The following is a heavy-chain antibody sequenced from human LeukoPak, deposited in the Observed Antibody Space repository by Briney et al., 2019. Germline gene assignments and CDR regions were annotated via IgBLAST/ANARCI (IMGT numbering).Heavy chain of an antibody. J-gene: IGHJ4*02. CDR1: GYTFVTYG. CDR3: PRDKKFVGWDHGNSVGY. V-gene: IGHV1-18*01. D-gene: IGHD4-23*01. CDR2: INAHKGNT. Sequence: VASVTVSCKASGYTFVTYGISWVRQAPGQGLEWMGWINAHKGNTNYAKNFQDRVTITTDTSTTTAYMELRSLRSDDTALYYCPRDKKFVGWDHGNSVGYWGQGTLVTVSS.